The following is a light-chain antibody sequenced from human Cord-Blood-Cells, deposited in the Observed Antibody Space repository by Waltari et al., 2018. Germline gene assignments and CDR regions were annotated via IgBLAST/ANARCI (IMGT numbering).Light chain of an antibody. CDR3: QQYYNWPRT. CDR2: GAS. CDR1: QSVSSN. Sequence: EIVLTQSPASLSVSAGERATLSCRASQSVSSNLAWYQQKPGQAPRLLIYGASTRDTGIPARFSGSGSGTEFTLTISSLQSEDFAVYYCQQYYNWPRTFGQGTKVEIK. V-gene: IGKV3-15*01. J-gene: IGKJ1*01.